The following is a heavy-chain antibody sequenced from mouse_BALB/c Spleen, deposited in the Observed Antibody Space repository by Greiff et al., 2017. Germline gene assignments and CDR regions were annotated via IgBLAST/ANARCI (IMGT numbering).Heavy chain of an antibody. D-gene: IGHD1-1*01. Sequence: DVKLVESGGGLVKPGGSLKLSCAASGFAFSSYDMSWVRQTPEKRLEWVAYISSGGGSTYYPDTVKGRFTISRDNAKNTLYLQMSSLKSEDTAMYYCARHVGGNYAMDYWGQGTSVTVSS. CDR2: ISSGGGST. CDR3: ARHVGGNYAMDY. J-gene: IGHJ4*01. V-gene: IGHV5-12-1*01. CDR1: GFAFSSYD.